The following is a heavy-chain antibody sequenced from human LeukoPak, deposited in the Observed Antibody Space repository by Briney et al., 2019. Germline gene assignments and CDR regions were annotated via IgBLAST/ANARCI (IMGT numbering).Heavy chain of an antibody. V-gene: IGHV3-66*02. CDR3: ARAEAGGAFDI. Sequence: PGRSLRLSCAASGFTVSSNYMSWVRQAPGKGLEWVSVIYSGGSTYYADSVKGRFTISRDNSKNTLYLQMNSLRAEDTAVYYCARAEAGGAFDIWGQGTMVTVSS. CDR2: IYSGGST. J-gene: IGHJ3*02. CDR1: GFTVSSNY. D-gene: IGHD1-26*01.